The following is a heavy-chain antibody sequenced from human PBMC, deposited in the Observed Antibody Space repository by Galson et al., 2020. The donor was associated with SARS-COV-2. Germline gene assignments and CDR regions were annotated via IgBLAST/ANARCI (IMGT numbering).Heavy chain of an antibody. Sequence: SETLSLTCTVSGASINNYYWTWIRQPPGKGLEWIGYIYYSGDTNYNPSLKSRATISIDTSRTQFSLKLTSVTAADTAVYYCARGAIFGDAESWGQGTLVTVSS. CDR2: IYYSGDT. V-gene: IGHV4-59*01. D-gene: IGHD3-3*01. CDR3: ARGAIFGDAES. J-gene: IGHJ4*02. CDR1: GASINNYY.